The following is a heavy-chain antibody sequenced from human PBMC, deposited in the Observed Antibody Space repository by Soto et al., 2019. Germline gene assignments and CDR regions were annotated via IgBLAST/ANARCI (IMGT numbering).Heavy chain of an antibody. D-gene: IGHD6-13*01. CDR1: GFTFSSYA. J-gene: IGHJ3*02. V-gene: IGHV3-48*01. Sequence: GGSLRLSCAASGFTFSSYAMNWVRQAPGKGLEWISYIGTSSGSTLYADSVKGRFTISRDNAKNSLNMQMNSLRAEDTALYYCAKGHAAAADTFDIWGPGTMVTVSS. CDR2: IGTSSGST. CDR3: AKGHAAAADTFDI.